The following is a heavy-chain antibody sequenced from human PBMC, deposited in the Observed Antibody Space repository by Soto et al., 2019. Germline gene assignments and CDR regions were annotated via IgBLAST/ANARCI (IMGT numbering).Heavy chain of an antibody. J-gene: IGHJ6*03. Sequence: PGGSLRLSYAASGFTFSSYAMSWVRQATGKRLEWVSAISGSGGSTYYADSVKGRFTISRDNSKNTLYLQMNSLRAEDTAVYYCAKVVVPGYNPMSYYYYYYMDVWGKGTTVTVSS. D-gene: IGHD1-20*01. CDR3: AKVVVPGYNPMSYYYYYYMDV. V-gene: IGHV3-23*01. CDR2: ISGSGGST. CDR1: GFTFSSYA.